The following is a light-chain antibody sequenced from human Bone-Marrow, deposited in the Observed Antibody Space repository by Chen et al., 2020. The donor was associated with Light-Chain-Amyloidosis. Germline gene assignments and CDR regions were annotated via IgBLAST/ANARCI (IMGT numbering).Light chain of an antibody. J-gene: IGKJ4*01. CDR3: QQFHLWPLT. CDR1: QSINTN. CDR2: GPS. V-gene: IGKV3-15*01. Sequence: EIVMTQSPATLSVSPGERATLSCRASQSINTNIAWYQQRPGQAPRLLIYGPSTRASSIPARFSGGGSGTDFTLTISSLQSEDSAVDYCQQFHLWPLTFGGGTKVEI.